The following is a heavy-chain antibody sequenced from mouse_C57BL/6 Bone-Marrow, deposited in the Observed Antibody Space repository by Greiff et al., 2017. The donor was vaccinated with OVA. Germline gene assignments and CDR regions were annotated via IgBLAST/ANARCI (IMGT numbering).Heavy chain of an antibody. Sequence: VQRVESGAELVRPGPSVKMSCKASGYTFTNYWIGWAKQRPGHGLEWIGDIYPGGGYTNYNEKFKGKATLTADKSSSTAYMQFSSLTSEDSAIYYCASKSYYYGSSYGYFDVWGTGTTVTVSS. J-gene: IGHJ1*03. CDR1: GYTFTNYW. CDR3: ASKSYYYGSSYGYFDV. D-gene: IGHD1-1*01. CDR2: IYPGGGYT. V-gene: IGHV1-63*01.